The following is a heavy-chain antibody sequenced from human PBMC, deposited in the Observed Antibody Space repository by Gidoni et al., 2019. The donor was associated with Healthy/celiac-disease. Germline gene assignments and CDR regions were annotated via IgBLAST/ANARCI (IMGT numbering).Heavy chain of an antibody. D-gene: IGHD1-26*01. Sequence: VQLQESGPGLVKPSETLSLTCTVSGGSISSYYWSWIRQPPGKGLEWIGYIYYSGSTNYNPSLKSRVTISVDTSKNQFSLKLSSVTAADTAVYYCARVRDTWELYYMDVWGKGTTVTVSS. CDR1: GGSISSYY. V-gene: IGHV4-59*01. J-gene: IGHJ6*03. CDR2: IYYSGST. CDR3: ARVRDTWELYYMDV.